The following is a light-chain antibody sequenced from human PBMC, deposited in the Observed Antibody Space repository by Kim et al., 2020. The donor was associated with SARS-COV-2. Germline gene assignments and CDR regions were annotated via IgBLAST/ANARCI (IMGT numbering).Light chain of an antibody. CDR3: QQYSSTPFT. Sequence: ATINCKSSQSLLYSSNNKNYLAWYQQKPGQPPKLLIYWASTRESGVPDRFSGRGSGTDFTLTISSLQAEDVAVYYCQQYSSTPFTFGPGTKVDIK. CDR1: QSLLYSSNNKNY. V-gene: IGKV4-1*01. J-gene: IGKJ3*01. CDR2: WAS.